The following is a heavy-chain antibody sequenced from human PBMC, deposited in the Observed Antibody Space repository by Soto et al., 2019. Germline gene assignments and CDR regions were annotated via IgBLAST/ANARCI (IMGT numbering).Heavy chain of an antibody. V-gene: IGHV3-33*01. CDR1: GFTFSSYG. CDR3: ARGGYRYGYYYYYYGMDV. CDR2: IWYDGSNK. D-gene: IGHD5-18*01. Sequence: GSLRLSCAASGFTFSSYGMHWVRQAPGKGLEWVAVIWYDGSNKYYADSVKGRFTISRDNSKNTLYLQINSLRAEDTAVYYCARGGYRYGYYYYYYGMDVWGQGTTVTVSS. J-gene: IGHJ6*02.